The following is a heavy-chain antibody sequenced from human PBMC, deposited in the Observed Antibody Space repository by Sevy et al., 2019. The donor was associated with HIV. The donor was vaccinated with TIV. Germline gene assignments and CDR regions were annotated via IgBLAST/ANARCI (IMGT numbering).Heavy chain of an antibody. J-gene: IGHJ4*02. CDR1: GDSVSSNSAA. CDR2: TYYASRWYN. V-gene: IGHV6-1*01. CDR3: ARVPLRSLLYYFDY. Sequence: SQTLLTCAISGDSVSSNSAAWNWIRQSPSRGLEWLGRTYYASRWYNDYAVSVIGRITINPDTSKNQFSLQRNSVTPEDTAVYYCARVPLRSLLYYFDYWGQGVLVTVSS. D-gene: IGHD4-17*01.